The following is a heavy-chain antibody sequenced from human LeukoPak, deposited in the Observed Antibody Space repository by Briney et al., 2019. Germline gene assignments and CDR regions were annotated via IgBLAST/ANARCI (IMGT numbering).Heavy chain of an antibody. CDR1: GFIISDHY. CDR2: TRNKAKSYTT. J-gene: IGHJ4*02. D-gene: IGHD3-22*01. CDR3: ARDHYYDSSGYYWY. V-gene: IGHV3-72*01. Sequence: GGSLRLSCAASGFIISDHYMDWVRQAPGKGLEWVGRTRNKAKSYTTEYAASVKGRFTISRDDSKNSLYLQMNSLRAEDTAVYYCARDHYYDSSGYYWYWGQGTLVTVSS.